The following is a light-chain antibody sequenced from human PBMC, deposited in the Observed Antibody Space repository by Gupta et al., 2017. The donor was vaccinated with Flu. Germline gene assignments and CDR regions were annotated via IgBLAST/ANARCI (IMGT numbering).Light chain of an antibody. CDR3: QQYDNLPRT. V-gene: IGKV1-33*01. Sequence: DIQMTQSPSSLSASLGDRVTITCQASQDISKYLNWYQQKPGKAPNLLIYAASNLETGVPSRFSGSGSGTHFTFTINTLQPEDTATYYCQQYDNLPRTFGPGTRVEIK. CDR2: AAS. J-gene: IGKJ3*01. CDR1: QDISKY.